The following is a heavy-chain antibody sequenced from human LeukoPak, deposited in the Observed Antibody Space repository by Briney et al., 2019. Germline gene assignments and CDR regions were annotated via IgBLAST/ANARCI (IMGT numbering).Heavy chain of an antibody. J-gene: IGHJ4*02. CDR2: FDPEDGET. V-gene: IGHV1-24*01. D-gene: IGHD3-3*01. Sequence: ASVKVSCKVSGYTLTELSMHWVRQAPGKGLEWMGGFDPEDGETIYAQKFQGRVTMTEDTSTDTAYMELSSLRSEDTAVYYCATDFQGSGYYIGYFDYWGQGTLVTVSS. CDR1: GYTLTELS. CDR3: ATDFQGSGYYIGYFDY.